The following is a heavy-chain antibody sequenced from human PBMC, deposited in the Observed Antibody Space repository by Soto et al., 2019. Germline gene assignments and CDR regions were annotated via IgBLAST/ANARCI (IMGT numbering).Heavy chain of an antibody. CDR2: IYYGGST. J-gene: IGHJ4*02. CDR1: GGSISSYY. Sequence: QVQLQESGPGLVKPSETLSLTCTVSGGSISSYYWSWIRQPPGQGLEWIGYIYYGGSTNYNPSLRSRVTISRDTSKNQFPLKLSSVTAADTAVYYCARWGQPYGDYHFDYWGQGTLVTVSS. CDR3: ARWGQPYGDYHFDY. D-gene: IGHD4-17*01. V-gene: IGHV4-59*08.